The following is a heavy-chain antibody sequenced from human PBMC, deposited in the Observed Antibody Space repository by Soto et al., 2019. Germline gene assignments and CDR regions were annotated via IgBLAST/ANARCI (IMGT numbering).Heavy chain of an antibody. J-gene: IGHJ3*02. CDR2: IYYSGST. D-gene: IGHD2-8*01. Sequence: SETLSLTCTVSGGSISSYYWSWMRQPPGKGLEWIGYIYYSGSTNYNPSLKSRVTISVDTSKNQFSLKLSSVTAADTAVYYCAREGTIYCTNGVCRAFDIWGQGTMVTVSS. CDR1: GGSISSYY. CDR3: AREGTIYCTNGVCRAFDI. V-gene: IGHV4-59*01.